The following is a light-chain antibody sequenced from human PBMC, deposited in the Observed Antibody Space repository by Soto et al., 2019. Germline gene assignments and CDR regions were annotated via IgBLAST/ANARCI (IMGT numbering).Light chain of an antibody. CDR1: SSDVGGYNY. CDR2: DVS. CDR3: SSYAGSNNFVV. J-gene: IGLJ3*02. Sequence: QSVLTQPPSASGSPGQSVTISCTGTSSDVGGYNYVSWYQQHPGKAPKLMIYDVSKRPSGVPDRFSGAKSGNTASLTVSGLQAEDEANYYCSSYAGSNNFVVFGGGTQLTVL. V-gene: IGLV2-8*01.